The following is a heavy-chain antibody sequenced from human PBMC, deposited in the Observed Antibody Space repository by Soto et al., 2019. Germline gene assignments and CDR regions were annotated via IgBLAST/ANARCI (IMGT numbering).Heavy chain of an antibody. CDR3: AKDFGDHRATYYYYGMDV. D-gene: IGHD3-10*01. V-gene: IGHV3-30*18. Sequence: QVQLVESGGGVVQPGRSLRLSCAASGFTFSSYGMHWVRQAPGKGLEWVAVISYDGSNKYYADSVKGRFTISRDNSKNPLYLQMNSLRAEDTAVYYCAKDFGDHRATYYYYGMDVWGQGTTVTVSS. CDR1: GFTFSSYG. CDR2: ISYDGSNK. J-gene: IGHJ6*02.